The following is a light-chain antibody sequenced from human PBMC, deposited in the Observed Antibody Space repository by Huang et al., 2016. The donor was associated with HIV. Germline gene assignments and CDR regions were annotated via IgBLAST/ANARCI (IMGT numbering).Light chain of an antibody. CDR1: QSISNY. J-gene: IGKJ5*01. V-gene: IGKV1-39*01. Sequence: DIQMTQSPSSLSASVGDRVTITCRASQSISNYLNWYRQTPGRAPKLLLSATSTLQSGVPSRFSCSASGTDFTLTISSLQPEDFATYYCQQSYTTPITFGQGTRLEIK. CDR3: QQSYTTPIT. CDR2: ATS.